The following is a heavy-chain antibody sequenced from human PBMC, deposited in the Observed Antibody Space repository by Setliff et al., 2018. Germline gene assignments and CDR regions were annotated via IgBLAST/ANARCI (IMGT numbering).Heavy chain of an antibody. V-gene: IGHV4-39*07. Sequence: SETLSLTCTVSGGSISSSSYYWGWIRQPPGKGLEWLGSVYFSGYTYYNPSLSGRVTISIDTSKNQFSLRLTSVTAADTAVYYCARGGYNGYAVFDDWGQGALVTVSS. CDR2: VYFSGYT. CDR1: GGSISSSSYY. CDR3: ARGGYNGYAVFDD. J-gene: IGHJ4*02. D-gene: IGHD5-12*01.